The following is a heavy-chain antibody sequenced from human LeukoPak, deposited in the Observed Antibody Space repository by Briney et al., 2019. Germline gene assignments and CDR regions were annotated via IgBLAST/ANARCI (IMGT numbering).Heavy chain of an antibody. CDR3: ARRGVQGYMDV. J-gene: IGHJ6*03. D-gene: IGHD1-26*01. CDR2: INSAAVT. CDR1: GFSVIDHF. Sequence: PGGSLRLSCAASGFSVIDHFMHWVRQAPGEGPQWVSTINSAAVTYYAASVKGRFTISRDTVKNTFSLQMNNLRADDTAVYFCARRGVQGYMDVWGKGTTVTVSS. V-gene: IGHV3-69-1*01.